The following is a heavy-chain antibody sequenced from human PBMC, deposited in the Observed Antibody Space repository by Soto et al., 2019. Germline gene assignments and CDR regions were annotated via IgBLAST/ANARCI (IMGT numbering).Heavy chain of an antibody. CDR1: GYTFTSYG. Sequence: SVKVSCKASGYTFTSYGISWVRQAPGQGLEWMGWISAYNGNTNYAQKLQGRVTMTTDTSTSTAYMELRSLRSDDTAAYYCARDNYYDSSGPLPPLGYWGRGTPVTVSS. CDR3: ARDNYYDSSGPLPPLGY. CDR2: ISAYNGNT. V-gene: IGHV1-18*01. D-gene: IGHD3-22*01. J-gene: IGHJ4*02.